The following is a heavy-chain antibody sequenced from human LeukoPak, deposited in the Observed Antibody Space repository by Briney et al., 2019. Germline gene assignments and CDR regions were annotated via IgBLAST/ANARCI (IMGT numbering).Heavy chain of an antibody. D-gene: IGHD3-16*01. CDR2: ISPYNGDT. Sequence: ASVKVSCKASGYTFSSNGISWVRQGPGQGLEWMAWISPYNGDTKYAPEFQGRVTVTTDTSTSTAYMELRSLRSDDTALYYCAILRGGIYSSRDAFDIWGQGTMVTVSS. J-gene: IGHJ3*02. V-gene: IGHV1-18*04. CDR1: GYTFSSNG. CDR3: AILRGGIYSSRDAFDI.